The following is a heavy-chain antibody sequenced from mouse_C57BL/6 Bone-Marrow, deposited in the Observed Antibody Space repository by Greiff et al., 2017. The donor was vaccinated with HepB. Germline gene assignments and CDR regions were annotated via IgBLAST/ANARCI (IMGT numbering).Heavy chain of an antibody. CDR3: AREGTTVVAHWYSDV. CDR1: GYTFTSYW. CDR2: IDPSDSET. V-gene: IGHV1-52*01. Sequence: QVQLQQPGAELVRPGSSVKLSCKASGYTFTSYWMHWVKQRPIQGLEWIGNIDPSDSETHYNQKFKDKATLTVDKSSSTAYMQLSSLTSEDSAVYYCAREGTTVVAHWYSDVWGTGTTVTVSS. J-gene: IGHJ1*03. D-gene: IGHD1-1*01.